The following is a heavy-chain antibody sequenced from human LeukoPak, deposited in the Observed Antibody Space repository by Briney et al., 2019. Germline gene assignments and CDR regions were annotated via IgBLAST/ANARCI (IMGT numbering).Heavy chain of an antibody. J-gene: IGHJ4*02. V-gene: IGHV4-59*01. Sequence: SETLSLTCTVSGGSTSSYYWSWIRQPPGKGLEWIGYIYNTGEITDYSPSLKSRVTISVDTSKNQFSLRLNSVTTADTAVYYCARMGAIAGASANVDFWGQGTLVTVSS. CDR2: IYNTGEIT. D-gene: IGHD4/OR15-4a*01. CDR3: ARMGAIAGASANVDF. CDR1: GGSTSSYY.